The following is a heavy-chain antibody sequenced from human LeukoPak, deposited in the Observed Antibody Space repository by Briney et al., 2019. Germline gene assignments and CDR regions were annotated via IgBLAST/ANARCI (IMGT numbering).Heavy chain of an antibody. V-gene: IGHV5-51*01. Sequence: GESLKISCQGSGYTFSKYWIGWVRQMPGKGLEWMGIIYPPDSDTKYSPSFRGQVTMSVDKSTDTASLQWSSLKASDTAMYYCARPGVGAAYYFDSWGQGTLVTVSS. CDR3: ARPGVGAAYYFDS. CDR2: IYPPDSDT. D-gene: IGHD1-26*01. CDR1: GYTFSKYW. J-gene: IGHJ4*02.